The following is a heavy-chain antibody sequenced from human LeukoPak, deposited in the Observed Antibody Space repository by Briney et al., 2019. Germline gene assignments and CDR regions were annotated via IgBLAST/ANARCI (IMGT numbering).Heavy chain of an antibody. CDR1: GGSITSHY. Sequence: SETLSLTCTVSGGSITSHYWSWIRQPPGRGLEWIGYIYYSGSTKYNPSLKSRVTMSVDTSKNQFSLKLSSVTAADTAVYYCARHAPESYFDYWGQGTLVTVSS. J-gene: IGHJ4*02. V-gene: IGHV4-59*11. CDR2: IYYSGST. CDR3: ARHAPESYFDY. D-gene: IGHD3-10*01.